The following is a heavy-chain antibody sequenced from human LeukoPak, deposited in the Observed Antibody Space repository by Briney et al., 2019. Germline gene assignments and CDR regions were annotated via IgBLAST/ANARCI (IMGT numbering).Heavy chain of an antibody. V-gene: IGHV6-1*01. D-gene: IGHD3-10*01. J-gene: IGHJ4*02. Sequence: SQTLSLTCAISGGSVSSNSAAWNWIRQSPSRGLEWLGRTYYRSKWYNDYAVSVKSRITINPDTSKNQFSLQLNSVTPEDTAVYYCARDLYYYGSGSYYKPLDYWGQGTLVTVSS. CDR2: TYYRSKWYN. CDR1: GGSVSSNSAA. CDR3: ARDLYYYGSGSYYKPLDY.